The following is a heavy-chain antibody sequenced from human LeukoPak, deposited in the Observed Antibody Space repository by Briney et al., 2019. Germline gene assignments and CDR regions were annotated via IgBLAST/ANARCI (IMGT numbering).Heavy chain of an antibody. Sequence: PGGSLRLSCEASGFTFSNSAMSWVRQAPGKGLEWVSGISVSGHYTYNADSAKGRFTISRDNSKNTLYLQMNSLRAEDTALYYCAKDGSWGDYYFYFYIDVWGKGTTVTVSS. CDR1: GFTFSNSA. J-gene: IGHJ6*03. CDR2: ISVSGHYT. V-gene: IGHV3-23*01. D-gene: IGHD3-16*01. CDR3: AKDGSWGDYYFYFYIDV.